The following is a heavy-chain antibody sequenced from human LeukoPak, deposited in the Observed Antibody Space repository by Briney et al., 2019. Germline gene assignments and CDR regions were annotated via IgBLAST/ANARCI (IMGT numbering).Heavy chain of an antibody. CDR2: ISSGSSAI. V-gene: IGHV3-21*01. D-gene: IGHD4-17*01. CDR1: GFTFTTYS. J-gene: IGHJ4*02. CDR3: ARGHTAVTRHFDF. Sequence: GGSLRLTCEASGFTFTTYSMTWVRQAPGKGLEWVSIISSGSSAIFSADALKGRFTISRDDAKNLLYLDMNSLRAEDTAVYYCARGHTAVTRHFDFWGQGTLVTVSS.